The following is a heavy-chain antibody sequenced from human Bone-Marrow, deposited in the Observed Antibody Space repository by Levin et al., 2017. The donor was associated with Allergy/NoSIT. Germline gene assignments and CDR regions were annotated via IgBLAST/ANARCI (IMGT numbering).Heavy chain of an antibody. V-gene: IGHV3-21*05. J-gene: IGHJ4*02. D-gene: IGHD2-15*01. CDR2: ISGGGSDI. CDR3: TRGEGSTYWLIEF. Sequence: PGGSLRLSCAASGFSFSEFSMNWVRQAPGKGLEWVSYISGGGSDIDYADSVKGRFTISRDNTKNSLSLQMNSLRAEDTALYYCTRGEGSTYWLIEFWGQGTLVTVSS. CDR1: GFSFSEFS.